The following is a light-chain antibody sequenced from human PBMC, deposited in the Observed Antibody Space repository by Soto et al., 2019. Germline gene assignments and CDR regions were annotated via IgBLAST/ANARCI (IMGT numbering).Light chain of an antibody. CDR2: WAS. Sequence: DIVMPQSPDSLAASLGERATINCKSSQSVLYSSNNKNYLAWYQQKPGQPPRALIYWASTRESGVPDRFSGSGSGTDFTLTISSLQAEDVAVYYCQQYYTTPWTFGQGTKVDI. J-gene: IGKJ1*01. V-gene: IGKV4-1*01. CDR1: QSVLYSSNNKNY. CDR3: QQYYTTPWT.